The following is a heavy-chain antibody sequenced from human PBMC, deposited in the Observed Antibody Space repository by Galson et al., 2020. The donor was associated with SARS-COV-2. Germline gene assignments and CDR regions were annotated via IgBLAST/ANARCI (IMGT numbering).Heavy chain of an antibody. V-gene: IGHV5-51*01. CDR1: GDSFSTFW. CDR3: ARHGGGNVGIADDYAMDV. J-gene: IGHJ6*02. Sequence: HGESLKISCQGSGDSFSTFWIAWVRQRPGKGLEWMGIIYPDDSDTRYSSSFQGQVTISADKSISTAYLQWTSVRASDTAMYYCARHGGGNVGIADDYAMDVWGQGRPVAVSS. D-gene: IGHD2-15*01. CDR2: IYPDDSDT.